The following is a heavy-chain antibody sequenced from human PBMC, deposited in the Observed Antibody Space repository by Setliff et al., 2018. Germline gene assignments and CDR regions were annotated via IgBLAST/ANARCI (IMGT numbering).Heavy chain of an antibody. V-gene: IGHV1-46*01. J-gene: IGHJ6*03. D-gene: IGHD5-18*01. CDR1: GYTFTNHY. CDR2: INPGGGST. Sequence: ASVKVSCKASGYTFTNHYMHWVRQAPGQGLEWMGMINPGGGSTTYAQKFQDRVTIITDESTSTAYMELSSLRTEDTAVYYCAREGVDTRSSTDYRYYMDVWGKGTTVTVS. CDR3: AREGVDTRSSTDYRYYMDV.